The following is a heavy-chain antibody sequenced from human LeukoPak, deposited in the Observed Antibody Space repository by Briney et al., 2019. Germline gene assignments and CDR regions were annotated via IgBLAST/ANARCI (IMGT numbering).Heavy chain of an antibody. D-gene: IGHD6-19*01. CDR3: ARGDVAGGSRHLFIDY. V-gene: IGHV3-30-3*01. Sequence: PGGSLRLSCAASGFTFSSYAMHRVRQAPGKGLEWVAVISYDGSNKYYADSVKGRFTISRDNSKNTLYLQMNSLRAEDTAVYYCARGDVAGGSRHLFIDYWGQGTLVTVSS. CDR2: ISYDGSNK. CDR1: GFTFSSYA. J-gene: IGHJ4*02.